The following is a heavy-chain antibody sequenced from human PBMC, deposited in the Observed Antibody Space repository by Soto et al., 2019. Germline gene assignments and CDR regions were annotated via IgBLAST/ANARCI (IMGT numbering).Heavy chain of an antibody. CDR1: GFTFSSYA. V-gene: IGHV3-23*01. CDR3: AKVFGDDYGDYGRPYYYYYMDV. CDR2: ISGSGGST. J-gene: IGHJ6*03. Sequence: GGSLRLSCAASGFTFSSYAMSWVRQAPGKGLEWVSAISGSGGSTYYADSVKGRFTISRDNSKNTLYLQMNSLRAEDTAVYYCAKVFGDDYGDYGRPYYYYYMDVWGKGTTVTVSS. D-gene: IGHD4-17*01.